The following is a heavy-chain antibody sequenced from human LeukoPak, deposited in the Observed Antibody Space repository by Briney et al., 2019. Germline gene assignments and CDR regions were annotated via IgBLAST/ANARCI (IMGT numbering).Heavy chain of an antibody. CDR1: GFTFITYA. J-gene: IGHJ4*02. V-gene: IGHV3-23*01. Sequence: GGSLRLSCAASGFTFITYAMTWVRQAPGKGLEWVSAISNTGGSTYYADSVRGRFTISRDNAKNSLYLQMNSLRAEDTAVYYCARGSGYYSSYPSYYFDYWGQGTLVTVSS. CDR2: ISNTGGST. CDR3: ARGSGYYSSYPSYYFDY. D-gene: IGHD3-22*01.